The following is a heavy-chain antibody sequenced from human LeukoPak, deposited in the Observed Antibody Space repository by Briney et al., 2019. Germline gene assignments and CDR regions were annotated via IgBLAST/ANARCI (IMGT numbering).Heavy chain of an antibody. Sequence: PGGSQRLSCAASGFTFSTHSMNWVRQAPGKGLECVSSISSSGAYIYYADSVKGRFTISRDNAKKSLYLQMNSLRAEDTAIYYCVGNYYDSSGLDYWGQGTLVTVSS. CDR1: GFTFSTHS. D-gene: IGHD3-22*01. J-gene: IGHJ4*02. CDR2: ISSSGAYI. CDR3: VGNYYDSSGLDY. V-gene: IGHV3-21*01.